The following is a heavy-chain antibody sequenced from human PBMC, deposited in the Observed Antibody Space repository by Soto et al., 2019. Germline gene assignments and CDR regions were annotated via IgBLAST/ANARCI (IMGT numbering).Heavy chain of an antibody. J-gene: IGHJ3*01. CDR2: VYPGDSDT. Sequence: PGESLKISCKGSGDSFTSYWIAWVRQMPGKGLEWMGIVYPGDSDTRYRPSFQGQVTISADKSISTAYLHWSSLKASDTAMYYCARDVIYSSSSNAFDGWGQGTMVTVSS. V-gene: IGHV5-51*01. CDR3: ARDVIYSSSSNAFDG. CDR1: GDSFTSYW. D-gene: IGHD6-6*01.